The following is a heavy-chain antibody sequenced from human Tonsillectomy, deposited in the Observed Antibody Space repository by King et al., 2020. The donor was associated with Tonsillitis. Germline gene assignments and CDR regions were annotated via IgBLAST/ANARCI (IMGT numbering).Heavy chain of an antibody. J-gene: IGHJ5*02. Sequence: IQLVQSGAEVKKPGASVKVSCKASGYTFTNYLINLVRQAPGQGLEWMGWISPYNGNTNYAPKIQGRVTMTTDTSTSTAYMELRSLTSDDTAVYYCARDLGYCSGGDCYSEGLNPWGQGTLVTVSS. CDR1: GYTFTNYL. CDR2: ISPYNGNT. V-gene: IGHV1-18*01. CDR3: ARDLGYCSGGDCYSEGLNP. D-gene: IGHD2-21*02.